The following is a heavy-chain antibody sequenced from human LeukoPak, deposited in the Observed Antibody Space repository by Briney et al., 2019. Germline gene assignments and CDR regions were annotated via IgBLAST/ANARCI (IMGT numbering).Heavy chain of an antibody. D-gene: IGHD3-22*01. CDR3: ARDPNYYDSSGEYGMDV. Sequence: GGSLGLSCAGSGFTFSFYWMTWVRKAPGKGLEWLANIRQDGSEKYYVDSVKGRFTISRDNAKNSLYLQMNSLRAEDTAVYYCARDPNYYDSSGEYGMDVWGQGTTVTVSS. CDR2: IRQDGSEK. CDR1: GFTFSFYW. J-gene: IGHJ6*02. V-gene: IGHV3-7*01.